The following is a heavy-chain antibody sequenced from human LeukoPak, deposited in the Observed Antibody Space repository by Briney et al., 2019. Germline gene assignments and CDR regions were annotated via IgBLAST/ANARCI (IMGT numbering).Heavy chain of an antibody. V-gene: IGHV4-34*01. CDR3: ARGIYYYDSSGYLSWFDP. Sequence: SETLSLTCAVYGGSFSGYYWSWIRQPPGKGLEWIGEINHSGSTNYNPSLKSRVTISVDTSKNQFSLKLSSVTAADTAVYYCARGIYYYDSSGYLSWFDPWGQGTLVTVSS. J-gene: IGHJ5*02. CDR2: INHSGST. CDR1: GGSFSGYY. D-gene: IGHD3-22*01.